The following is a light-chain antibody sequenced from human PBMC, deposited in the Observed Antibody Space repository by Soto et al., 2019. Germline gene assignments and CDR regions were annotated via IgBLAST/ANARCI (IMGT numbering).Light chain of an antibody. CDR3: QQYNNWPPVT. CDR1: QSVSSY. V-gene: IGKV3-15*01. Sequence: IVLTQSPVTLSLSPGERATLSCRASQSVSSYLAWYQQKPGQAPRLLIYGASTRATGIPARFSGSGSGTEFTLTISSLQSEDFALYYCQQYNNWPPVTFGQGTRLEIK. CDR2: GAS. J-gene: IGKJ5*01.